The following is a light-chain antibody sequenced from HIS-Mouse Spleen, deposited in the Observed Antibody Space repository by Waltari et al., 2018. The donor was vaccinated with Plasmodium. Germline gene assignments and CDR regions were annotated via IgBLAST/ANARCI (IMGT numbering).Light chain of an antibody. CDR1: QSVSSN. CDR2: GAS. CDR3: QQYYSFPYT. V-gene: IGKV3-15*01. J-gene: IGKJ2*01. Sequence: EIVMTQSPATLSVSPGERATLACRASQSVSSNLAWYQQKPGQAPRLLIYGASTLQSGVPSRFSGSGSGTDFTLTISCLQSEDFATYYCQQYYSFPYTFGQGTKLEIK.